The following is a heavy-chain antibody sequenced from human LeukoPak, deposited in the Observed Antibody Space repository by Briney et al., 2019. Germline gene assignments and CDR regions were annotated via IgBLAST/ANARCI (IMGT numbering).Heavy chain of an antibody. J-gene: IGHJ4*02. V-gene: IGHV3-33*06. CDR1: GFTFSSYG. D-gene: IGHD1-26*01. CDR3: GKGGSLFHY. Sequence: TGGSLRLSCAASGFTFSSYGMNWVRQAPGKGLEWVAVIWFDGSKKDYVDSVKGRFTISRDNSKNTLYLQMNSLRAEDTAAYYCGKGGSLFHYWGQGTLVTVSS. CDR2: IWFDGSKK.